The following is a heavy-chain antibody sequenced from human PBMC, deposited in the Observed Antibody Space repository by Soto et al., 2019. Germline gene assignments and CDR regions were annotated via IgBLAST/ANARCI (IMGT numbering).Heavy chain of an antibody. CDR3: AKDTHIVVVPAPFDY. CDR2: ISYDGSNK. Sequence: QVQLVESGGGVVQPGRSLRLSCGASGFTFSSYGMHWVRQAPGKGLEWVAVISYDGSNKYYADSVKGRFSISRDNSKNTLYLKMNSLGAEDTAVYYCAKDTHIVVVPAPFDYWGQGTLVTVSS. CDR1: GFTFSSYG. J-gene: IGHJ4*02. V-gene: IGHV3-30*18. D-gene: IGHD2-21*02.